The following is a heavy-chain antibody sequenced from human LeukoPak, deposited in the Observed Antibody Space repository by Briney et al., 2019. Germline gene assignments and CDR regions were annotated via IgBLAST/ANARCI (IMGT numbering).Heavy chain of an antibody. J-gene: IGHJ4*02. V-gene: IGHV1-24*01. CDR2: FDPEDGET. Sequence: ASVKVSCKVSGYTLTELSMHWVRQAPGKGLEWMGGFDPEDGETIYAQKFQGRVTMTEDTSTDSAYMELSSLRSEDTAVYYCATAKSSFDDSSGYYSYYFDYWGQGTLVTVSS. CDR3: ATAKSSFDDSSGYYSYYFDY. D-gene: IGHD3-22*01. CDR1: GYTLTELS.